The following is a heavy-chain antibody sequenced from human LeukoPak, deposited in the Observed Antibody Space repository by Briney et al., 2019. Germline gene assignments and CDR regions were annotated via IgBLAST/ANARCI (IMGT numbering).Heavy chain of an antibody. CDR3: SGNYLYYYYYYMHV. CDR2: INTSGST. J-gene: IGHJ6*03. V-gene: IGHV4-61*02. D-gene: IGHD1-7*01. CDR1: GASISSGSNS. Sequence: PSETLSLTCTVSGASISSGSNSWGWIRQPAGKGLEWIGRINTSGSTNYNPSLKSRVTISVDTSKNQFSLKLSSVTAADTAVYYCSGNYLYYYYYYMHVWGKGTTVTISS.